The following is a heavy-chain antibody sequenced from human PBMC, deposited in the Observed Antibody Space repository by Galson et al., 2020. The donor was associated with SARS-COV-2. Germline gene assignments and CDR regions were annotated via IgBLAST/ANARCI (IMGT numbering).Heavy chain of an antibody. V-gene: IGHV3-33*01. J-gene: IGHJ3*02. D-gene: IGHD3-16*01. Sequence: TGGSMRFSCEASGFTFNTYAMEWVRQAPGTGLAWVALIWYAGSNKYYADPVKGRFTISRDNSKNTFYLQMNSLRADDTALYDCSGGGNSHALDIWCQGRMFTFSS. CDR1: GFTFNTYA. CDR3: SGGGNSHALDI. CDR2: IWYAGSNK.